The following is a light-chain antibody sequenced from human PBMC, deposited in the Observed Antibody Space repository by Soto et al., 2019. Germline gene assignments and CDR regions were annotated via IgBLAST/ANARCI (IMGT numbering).Light chain of an antibody. CDR3: QQRDSYSLT. CDR1: QGISSY. J-gene: IGKJ4*01. CDR2: TTS. V-gene: IGKV1-9*01. Sequence: DIQLTQSPSFLSASVGDRVTITCRASQGISSYLAWYQQKPGKAPKLLIYTTSTLQSGVPSRFRGSGSGTEFTLTISTLQPEGSATYYCQQRDSYSLTFGGGTKVEIK.